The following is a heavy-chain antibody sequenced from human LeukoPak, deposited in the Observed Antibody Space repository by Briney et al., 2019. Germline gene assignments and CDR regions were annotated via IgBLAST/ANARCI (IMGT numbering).Heavy chain of an antibody. CDR2: IYYSGST. D-gene: IGHD4-23*01. CDR1: GGSISSSSYY. CDR3: AIGGNSWYFDL. V-gene: IGHV4-39*01. Sequence: SETLSLTCTVSGGSISSSSYYWGWIRQPPGKGLEWIGSIYYSGSTYYNPSLKSRVTISVDTSKNQFSLKLSSVTAADTAAYYCAIGGNSWYFDLWGRGTLVTVSS. J-gene: IGHJ2*01.